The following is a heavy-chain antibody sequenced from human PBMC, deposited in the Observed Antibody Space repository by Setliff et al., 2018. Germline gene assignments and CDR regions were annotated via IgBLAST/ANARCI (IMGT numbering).Heavy chain of an antibody. CDR3: ARAHTWSLPNDNSGYPGWFDP. CDR1: GGSISGYY. Sequence: KPSETLSLTCTVSGGSISGYYWTWIRQPAGKGLEWIGRMYGNSNYNPSLKSRVTMSIDTSKNKFSLKLSSVTAADTAVYYCARAHTWSLPNDNSGYPGWFDPWGQGTLVTVSS. V-gene: IGHV4-4*07. D-gene: IGHD3-22*01. CDR2: MYGNS. J-gene: IGHJ5*02.